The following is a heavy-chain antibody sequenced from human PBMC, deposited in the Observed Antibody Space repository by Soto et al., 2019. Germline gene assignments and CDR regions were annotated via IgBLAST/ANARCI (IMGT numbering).Heavy chain of an antibody. Sequence: QVQLQQWGAGLLKPSETLSLTCAVYGGSFSGYYWSWIRQPPGKGLEWIGEINHSGSTNYNPSLKSRVTISVDTSKNQFSLKLSSVTAADTAVYYCARRFLEWLNWFDPWGQGTLVTVSS. CDR1: GGSFSGYY. CDR3: ARRFLEWLNWFDP. J-gene: IGHJ5*02. V-gene: IGHV4-34*01. D-gene: IGHD3-3*01. CDR2: INHSGST.